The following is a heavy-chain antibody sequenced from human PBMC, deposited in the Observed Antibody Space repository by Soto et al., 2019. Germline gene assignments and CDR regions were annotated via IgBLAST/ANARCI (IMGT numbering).Heavy chain of an antibody. Sequence: ASVKVSCKASGYTFTSYDINWVRQATGQGLEWMGWMNPNSGNTGYAQKFQGRVTMTRNTSISTAYMELSSLRSEDTAVYYCARAYYDFWSGYYDYWFDPWGQGTLVTVS. CDR1: GYTFTSYD. V-gene: IGHV1-8*01. D-gene: IGHD3-3*01. CDR2: MNPNSGNT. J-gene: IGHJ5*02. CDR3: ARAYYDFWSGYYDYWFDP.